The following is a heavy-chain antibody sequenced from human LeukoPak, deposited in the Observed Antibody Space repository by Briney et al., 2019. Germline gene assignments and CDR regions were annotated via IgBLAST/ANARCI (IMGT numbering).Heavy chain of an antibody. V-gene: IGHV1-2*02. Sequence: GASVKVSCKASGYTFTGYYMHWVRQAPGQGLEWMGWINPNSGGTNYAQKFQGRVIMTRDTSISTAYMELSRLRSDDTAVYYCARGRHDYGTYFDYWGQGTLVTVSS. J-gene: IGHJ4*02. CDR2: INPNSGGT. CDR1: GYTFTGYY. D-gene: IGHD4-17*01. CDR3: ARGRHDYGTYFDY.